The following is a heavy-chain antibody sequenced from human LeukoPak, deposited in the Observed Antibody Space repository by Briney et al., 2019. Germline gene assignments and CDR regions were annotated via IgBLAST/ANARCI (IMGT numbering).Heavy chain of an antibody. J-gene: IGHJ4*02. D-gene: IGHD3-22*01. Sequence: GGSLRLSCAASGFTFSSYAMRWVRQAPGKGLEWVAVISYDGSNKYYADSVKGRFTISRDNSKNTLYLQMNSLRAEDTAVYYCARSYYYDSSGYYPPLFWGQGTLVTVSS. CDR3: ARSYYYDSSGYYPPLF. V-gene: IGHV3-30-3*01. CDR2: ISYDGSNK. CDR1: GFTFSSYA.